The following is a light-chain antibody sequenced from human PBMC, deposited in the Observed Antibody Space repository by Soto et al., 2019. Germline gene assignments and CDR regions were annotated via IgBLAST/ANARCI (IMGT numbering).Light chain of an antibody. Sequence: QPVLTQPASVSGSPGQSITISCTGTSSDVGGYNYVSWYQHHPGKAPKVMIYEVSHRPPGVSNRFSGSKSGNTASLTISGLQAEDEAVYYCSSYTTSSTLVFGGGTKLTVL. J-gene: IGLJ2*01. CDR1: SSDVGGYNY. V-gene: IGLV2-14*01. CDR3: SSYTTSSTLV. CDR2: EVS.